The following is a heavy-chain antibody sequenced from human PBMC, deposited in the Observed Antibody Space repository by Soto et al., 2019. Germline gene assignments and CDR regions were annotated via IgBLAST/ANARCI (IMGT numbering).Heavy chain of an antibody. V-gene: IGHV1-69*13. D-gene: IGHD3-3*01. CDR1: GGTFSSYA. J-gene: IGHJ3*02. CDR3: ARAVNPPTIFGAKSWGDAFDI. Sequence: ASVKVSCKASGGTFSSYAISWVRQAPGQGLEWMGGIIPIFGTANYAQKFQGRVTITADESTSTAYMELSSLRSEDTAVYYCARAVNPPTIFGAKSWGDAFDIWGQGTMVTVSS. CDR2: IIPIFGTA.